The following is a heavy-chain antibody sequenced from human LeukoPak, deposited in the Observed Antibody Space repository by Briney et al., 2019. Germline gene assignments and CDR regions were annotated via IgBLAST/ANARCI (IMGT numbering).Heavy chain of an antibody. CDR3: ARDLEQQMVLGRFDP. CDR1: GFTFSDYY. D-gene: IGHD6-13*01. V-gene: IGHV3-11*01. J-gene: IGHJ5*02. Sequence: SGGSLRLSCAASGFTFSDYYMSWIRQAPGKGLEWISYISGSGNTIYQADSVKGRFTISRDNAKNSLFLQMNSLRAGDTAVYYCARDLEQQMVLGRFDPWGQGTLVIVSS. CDR2: ISGSGNTI.